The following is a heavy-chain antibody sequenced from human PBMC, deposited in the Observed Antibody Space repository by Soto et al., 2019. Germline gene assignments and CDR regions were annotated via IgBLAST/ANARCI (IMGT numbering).Heavy chain of an antibody. CDR3: VRDYYDTSGYPNTFDM. J-gene: IGHJ3*02. Sequence: LRLSFAASGFTLSRHTMNWVRQAPGKGLEWVSFIGSRTSDIYYADSVKGRFTISRDNAKNSLYLDLTRLRAEDTAVYFCVRDYYDTSGYPNTFDMWGQGTMVTV. CDR1: GFTLSRHT. CDR2: IGSRTSDI. V-gene: IGHV3-21*01. D-gene: IGHD3-22*01.